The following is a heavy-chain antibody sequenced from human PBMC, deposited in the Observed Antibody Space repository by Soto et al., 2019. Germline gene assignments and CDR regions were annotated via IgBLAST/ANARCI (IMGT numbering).Heavy chain of an antibody. J-gene: IGHJ4*02. D-gene: IGHD2-21*01. CDR1: GFVFSDYA. CDR3: ANVPIWCGGSSCYTEGFDS. Sequence: GGSLRLSCVASGFVFSDYAMSWVRQAPGKGLEWVSTISAGGDRYYADSVKGRFTVSRANSENTLYLQMYSLRATDTAMYYCANVPIWCGGSSCYTEGFDSWGQGTLVTVSS. V-gene: IGHV3-23*01. CDR2: ISAGGDR.